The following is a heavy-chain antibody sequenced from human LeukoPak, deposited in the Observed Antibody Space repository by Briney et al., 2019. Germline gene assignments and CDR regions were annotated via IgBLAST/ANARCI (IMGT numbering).Heavy chain of an antibody. V-gene: IGHV4-59*01. CDR1: GGSLSSLY. CDR2: IYYSGST. D-gene: IGHD3-10*01. Sequence: KPSETLSLTWPVSGGSLSSLYWGWVRPPPGKGLGWVGFIYYSGSTNYNPSLKSRVTISVDTSKNQFSLKLSSVTAADTAVYYCARGSLWFRELLPYHFDYWGQGTLVTVSS. CDR3: ARGSLWFRELLPYHFDY. J-gene: IGHJ4*02.